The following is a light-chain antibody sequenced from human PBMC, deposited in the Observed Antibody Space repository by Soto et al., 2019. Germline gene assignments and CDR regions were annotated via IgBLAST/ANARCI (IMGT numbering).Light chain of an antibody. V-gene: IGKV3-15*01. CDR3: QHCQPYGDSPPLT. J-gene: IGKJ4*01. Sequence: EIVMTQSPATLSVSPGERATLSCRASQSVNTNVAWYQQKPGQAPRLLIYGASTRAPGIPARFSGSGSGTEFSLTVSSLQSEDFAVYYCQHCQPYGDSPPLTFGGGTKVEIK. CDR1: QSVNTN. CDR2: GAS.